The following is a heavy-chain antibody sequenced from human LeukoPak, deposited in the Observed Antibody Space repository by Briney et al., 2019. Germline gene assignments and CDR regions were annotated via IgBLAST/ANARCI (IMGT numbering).Heavy chain of an antibody. CDR2: ISSSSSYI. Sequence: PGGSLRLSCAASGFTFNTNTMNWVRQAPGKGLEWVSSISSSSSYIFYADSLKGRFTISRDNAKNSLYLQMNSLRAEDTAVYYCARAFRGGYAFDYWGQETLVTVSS. J-gene: IGHJ4*02. V-gene: IGHV3-21*01. D-gene: IGHD5-12*01. CDR1: GFTFNTNT. CDR3: ARAFRGGYAFDY.